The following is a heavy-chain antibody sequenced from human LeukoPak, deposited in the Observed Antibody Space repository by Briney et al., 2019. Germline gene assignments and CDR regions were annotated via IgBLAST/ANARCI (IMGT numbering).Heavy chain of an antibody. V-gene: IGHV1-8*01. CDR3: ARRAKGPLDAFDI. CDR2: MNPNSGNT. Sequence: ASVKVSCKASGYTFTSYDINWVRQATGQGLEWMGWMNPNSGNTGYARKFQGRVTMTRNTSISTAYMELSSLRSEDTAVYYCARRAKGPLDAFDIWGQGTMVTVSS. J-gene: IGHJ3*02. CDR1: GYTFTSYD.